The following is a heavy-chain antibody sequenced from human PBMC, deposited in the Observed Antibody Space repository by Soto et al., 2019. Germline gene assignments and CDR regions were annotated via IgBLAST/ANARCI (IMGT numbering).Heavy chain of an antibody. J-gene: IGHJ4*02. CDR3: AKVARIAVAGNFDY. CDR1: GFTFSSYA. Sequence: EVQLLESGGGLVQPGESLRLSCAASGFTFSSYAMSWVRRAPGKGLEWVSGISGSGASTFYADSVKGRFTISRDNSKNTLYLQLNSLSAEDKAVYYCAKVARIAVAGNFDYWGQGTPVTVSS. CDR2: ISGSGAST. V-gene: IGHV3-23*01. D-gene: IGHD6-19*01.